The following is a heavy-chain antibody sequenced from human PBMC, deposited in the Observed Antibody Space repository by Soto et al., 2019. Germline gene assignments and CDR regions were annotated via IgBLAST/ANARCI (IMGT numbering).Heavy chain of an antibody. V-gene: IGHV4-31*03. D-gene: IGHD6-13*01. CDR3: ARASAIAAIDC. J-gene: IGHJ4*02. Sequence: QVQLQESGPGLVKPSQTLSLTCTVSGGSINSGGYYWSWIRQHPGKGLEWIGYIYYSGSTYYNPSLKSRVTISVDTSKNQFSLKLSSVTAADTALYYCARASAIAAIDCWGQGTLVTVSS. CDR1: GGSINSGGYY. CDR2: IYYSGST.